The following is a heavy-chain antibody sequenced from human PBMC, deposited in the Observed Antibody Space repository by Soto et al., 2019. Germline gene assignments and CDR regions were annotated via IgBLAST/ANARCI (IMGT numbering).Heavy chain of an antibody. CDR2: IYHSGNT. D-gene: IGHD6-6*01. V-gene: IGHV4-4*02. CDR3: ARAARNSPIDR. J-gene: IGHJ5*02. Sequence: QVQLQESGPGLVEPSGTLSLTCTVSSGSISSGIWWNWVRQPPGKGLEWIGEIYHSGNTNYNPSLKSRLTMSVDESKNQFFLSLYSVNAADTAVYYCARAARNSPIDRWGRGVLVTVSS. CDR1: SGSISSGIW.